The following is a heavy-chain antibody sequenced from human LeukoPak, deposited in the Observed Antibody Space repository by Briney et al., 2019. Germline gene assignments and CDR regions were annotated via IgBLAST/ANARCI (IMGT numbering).Heavy chain of an antibody. Sequence: GESLKISCKGSGYIFINYWIAWVRQMPEKGLEWMGIIYPGDSDTRYSPSFQGQVTISADKSISTAYLQWSSLKASDTAMYYYTRTHSIAVVGKNWFDPWGQGTLVTVSS. CDR2: IYPGDSDT. CDR1: GYIFINYW. CDR3: TRTHSIAVVGKNWFDP. J-gene: IGHJ5*02. V-gene: IGHV5-51*01. D-gene: IGHD6-13*01.